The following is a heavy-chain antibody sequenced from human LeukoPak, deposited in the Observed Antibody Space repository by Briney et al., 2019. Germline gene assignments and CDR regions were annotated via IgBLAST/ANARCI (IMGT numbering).Heavy chain of an antibody. J-gene: IGHJ5*02. D-gene: IGHD2-21*02. CDR1: GYTFTSYD. Sequence: GASVKVSCKASGYTFTSYDINWVRQATGQGLEWMGWMNPNSGNTGYAQKFQGRVTMTRNTSISTAYMELSSLRSEDTAVYYCASSAYCGGDCYSGWFDLWGQGTLVTVSS. CDR3: ASSAYCGGDCYSGWFDL. CDR2: MNPNSGNT. V-gene: IGHV1-8*01.